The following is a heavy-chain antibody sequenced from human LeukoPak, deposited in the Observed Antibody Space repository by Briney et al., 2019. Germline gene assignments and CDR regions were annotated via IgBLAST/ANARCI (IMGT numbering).Heavy chain of an antibody. J-gene: IGHJ4*02. Sequence: KTSETLSLTCAVYGGSFSGYYWSWIRQPPGKGLEWIGEINHSGSTNYNPSLKSRVTISVDTSKNQFSLKLSSVTAADTAVYYCARAYYDSSGYYYQSQYFDYWGQGTLVTVSS. CDR3: ARAYYDSSGYYYQSQYFDY. CDR2: INHSGST. CDR1: GGSFSGYY. V-gene: IGHV4-34*01. D-gene: IGHD3-22*01.